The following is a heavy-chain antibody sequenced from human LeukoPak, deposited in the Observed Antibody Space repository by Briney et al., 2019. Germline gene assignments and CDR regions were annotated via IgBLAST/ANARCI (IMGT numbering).Heavy chain of an antibody. J-gene: IGHJ3*02. CDR1: GGSISTYY. CDR3: ARVGKAYCGADCYPPGAFDI. D-gene: IGHD2-21*02. Sequence: PSETLSLICTVSGGSISTYYWSWIRQPAGKGLEWIASIYHSGSTHYNPSLKSRVTISIDTPKNQFSLKMNSVTAADTAMYFCARVGKAYCGADCYPPGAFDIWGQGTMVTVSS. V-gene: IGHV4-4*07. CDR2: IYHSGST.